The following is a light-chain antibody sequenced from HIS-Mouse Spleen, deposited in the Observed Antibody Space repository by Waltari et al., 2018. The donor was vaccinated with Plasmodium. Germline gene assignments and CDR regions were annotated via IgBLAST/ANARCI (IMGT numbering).Light chain of an antibody. CDR2: QDS. Sequence: SYELTQPPSVSVSPGQTASITCSGDKLGDKYACWYQQKPGQSPVLVIYQDSKRPSGSPEGFSGSNSVNTATLTISGTQAMDEADYYCQAWDSSVVFGGGTKLTVL. CDR1: KLGDKY. J-gene: IGLJ2*01. V-gene: IGLV3-1*01. CDR3: QAWDSSVV.